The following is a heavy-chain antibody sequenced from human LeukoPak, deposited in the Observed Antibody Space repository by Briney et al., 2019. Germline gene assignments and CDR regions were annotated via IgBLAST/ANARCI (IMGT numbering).Heavy chain of an antibody. CDR1: GYTLTELS. Sequence: GASVKVSCKVSGYTLTELSMHWVRQAPGKGGEWMGGFDPEDGETIYAQKFQGRVTMTEDTSTGTAYMELSSLRSEDTAVYYCATPYSSGWYYFDYWGQGTLVTVSS. D-gene: IGHD6-19*01. CDR3: ATPYSSGWYYFDY. J-gene: IGHJ4*02. CDR2: FDPEDGET. V-gene: IGHV1-24*01.